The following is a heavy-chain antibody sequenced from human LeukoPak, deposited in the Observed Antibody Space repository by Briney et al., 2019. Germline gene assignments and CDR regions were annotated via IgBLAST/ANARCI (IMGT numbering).Heavy chain of an antibody. CDR2: ISSSGSTI. CDR1: GFTFSSYW. Sequence: GGSLRLSCAASGFTFSSYWMNWVRQAPGKGLEWVSYISSSGSTIYYADSVKGRFTISRDNAKNSLYLQMDSLRAEDTAVYYCAELGITMIGGVWGKGTTVTISS. V-gene: IGHV3-48*04. CDR3: AELGITMIGGV. J-gene: IGHJ6*04. D-gene: IGHD3-10*02.